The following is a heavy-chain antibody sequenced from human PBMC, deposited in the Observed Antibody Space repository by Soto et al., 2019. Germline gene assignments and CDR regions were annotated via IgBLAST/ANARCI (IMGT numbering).Heavy chain of an antibody. Sequence: ASVKVSCKASGYTFTSYGISWVRQAPGQGLEWMGWISAYNGNTNYAQKLQGRVTMTTDTSTSTAYMELRSLRSDDTAVYYCARALTPTQGYSSSWFYNYYYYMDVWGKGTTVTVSS. V-gene: IGHV1-18*01. D-gene: IGHD6-13*01. J-gene: IGHJ6*03. CDR3: ARALTPTQGYSSSWFYNYYYYMDV. CDR1: GYTFTSYG. CDR2: ISAYNGNT.